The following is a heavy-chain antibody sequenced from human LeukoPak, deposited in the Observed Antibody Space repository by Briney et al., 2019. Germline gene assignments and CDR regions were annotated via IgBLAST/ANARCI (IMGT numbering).Heavy chain of an antibody. Sequence: TSVKVSCKASGYTFTVYYIHLVRQAPGQGLEWMGWVNPNSGGTNYAQKFQGRVTMTRDTSMSTAYMELSRLRSEDTAVYYCAREGTDIVVVGSWFDSWGQGTLVTVSS. CDR3: AREGTDIVVVGSWFDS. D-gene: IGHD2-2*01. J-gene: IGHJ5*01. CDR1: GYTFTVYY. CDR2: VNPNSGGT. V-gene: IGHV1-2*02.